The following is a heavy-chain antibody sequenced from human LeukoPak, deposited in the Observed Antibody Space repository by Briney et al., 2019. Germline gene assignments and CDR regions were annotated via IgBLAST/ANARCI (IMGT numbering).Heavy chain of an antibody. CDR1: GGSISSGGYS. J-gene: IGHJ3*02. D-gene: IGHD4-17*01. Sequence: PPETLSLTCAVSGGSISSGGYSWSWIRQPPGKGLEWIGYIYHSGRTYYNPSLKSRVTISVDTSKNHFSLKVTSVTAADTAVYYCARVGPTDDYGDSHDAFDIWGQGTLVAVSS. V-gene: IGHV4-30-2*01. CDR3: ARVGPTDDYGDSHDAFDI. CDR2: IYHSGRT.